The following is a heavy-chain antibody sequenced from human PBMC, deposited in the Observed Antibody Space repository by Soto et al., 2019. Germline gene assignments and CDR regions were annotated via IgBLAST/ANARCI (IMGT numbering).Heavy chain of an antibody. CDR1: GGSISSGGYY. D-gene: IGHD2-2*01. Sequence: PSETLSLTCTVSGGSISSGGYYWSWIRQHPGKGLEWIGYIYYSGSTYYNPSLKSRVTISVDTSKNQFSLKLSSVTAADTAVYYCARAIPYCSSTSCYDYYYMDVWGKGTTVAVSS. V-gene: IGHV4-31*03. CDR3: ARAIPYCSSTSCYDYYYMDV. J-gene: IGHJ6*03. CDR2: IYYSGST.